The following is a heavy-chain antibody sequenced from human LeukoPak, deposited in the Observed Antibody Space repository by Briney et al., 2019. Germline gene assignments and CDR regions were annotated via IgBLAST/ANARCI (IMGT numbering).Heavy chain of an antibody. CDR1: GFSMSNHW. D-gene: IGHD2-21*01. Sequence: PGGSLRLSCVASGFSMSNHWMHWVRLAPGKGLVWVSRIDERGKNTMYADSVKGRFSISKDNAKNTVNLQMNSLRAGDTGVYYCIRDEALWRLDYWGQGTLVTVSS. CDR2: IDERGKNT. J-gene: IGHJ4*02. CDR3: IRDEALWRLDY. V-gene: IGHV3-74*03.